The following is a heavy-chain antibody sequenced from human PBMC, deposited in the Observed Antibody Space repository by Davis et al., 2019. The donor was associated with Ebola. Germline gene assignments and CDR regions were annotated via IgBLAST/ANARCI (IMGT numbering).Heavy chain of an antibody. CDR2: ISHDGTVQ. CDR1: GFNLSTYP. J-gene: IGHJ4*02. CDR3: ATDPELGRPDYFDN. V-gene: IGHV3-30*14. D-gene: IGHD1-1*01. Sequence: PGGSLRLSCAASGFNLSTYPMHWVRQAPGKGLEWLAVISHDGTVQFYLDSVQGRFTISRDDSKNTLYLHMNGLRGDDTAIYFCATDPELGRPDYFDNWGQGTLVTVST.